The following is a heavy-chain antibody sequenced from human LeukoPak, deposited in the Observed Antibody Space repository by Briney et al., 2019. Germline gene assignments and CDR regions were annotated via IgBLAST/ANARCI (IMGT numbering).Heavy chain of an antibody. D-gene: IGHD2-2*01. CDR3: ARGSGYCSRTSCYSFAY. CDR2: INHSGST. J-gene: IGHJ4*02. Sequence: SETLSLTCAVYGGSFSGYYWSWIRQPPGKGLEWIGEINHSGSTNYNPSLKSRVTISVDTSKNQFSLKLSSVTAADTAVYYCARGSGYCSRTSCYSFAYWGQGTLVTVSS. CDR1: GGSFSGYY. V-gene: IGHV4-34*01.